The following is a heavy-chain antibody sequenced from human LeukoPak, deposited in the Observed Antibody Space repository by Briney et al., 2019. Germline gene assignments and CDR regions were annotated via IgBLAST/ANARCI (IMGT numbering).Heavy chain of an antibody. CDR1: GYTFTSYY. CDR3: ARDGHGGYYYDSSGYLPLDY. J-gene: IGHJ4*02. CDR2: INPSGGST. V-gene: IGHV1-46*01. Sequence: ASVKVSCKASGYTFTSYYMHWVRQAPGQGLEWMGIINPSGGSTSYAQKFQGRVTMTRDMSTSTVYMELSSLRSEDTAVYYCARDGHGGYYYDSSGYLPLDYWGQGTLVTVSS. D-gene: IGHD3-22*01.